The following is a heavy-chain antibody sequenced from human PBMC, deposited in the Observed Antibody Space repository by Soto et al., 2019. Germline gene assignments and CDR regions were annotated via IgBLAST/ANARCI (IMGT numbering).Heavy chain of an antibody. Sequence: PSYSPYITRTVSSETIYGYYWSWIRTTQGKRLEWIGYVYYSGTTNYNPSLKSRVTISVDLSKNRFSLRLSSVTTADTALYYCARTTTVPNTLRSRYFFDYCGQGTRVTVSS. CDR3: ARTTTVPNTLRSRYFFDY. CDR2: VYYSGTT. CDR1: SETIYGYY. V-gene: IGHV4-59*07. D-gene: IGHD4-17*01. J-gene: IGHJ4*02.